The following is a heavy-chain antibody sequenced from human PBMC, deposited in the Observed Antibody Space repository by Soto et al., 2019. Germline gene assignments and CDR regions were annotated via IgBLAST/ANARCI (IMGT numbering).Heavy chain of an antibody. D-gene: IGHD3-9*01. CDR1: GFTVSSNY. J-gene: IGHJ4*02. CDR2: IYSGGST. CDR3: AGDYDILTGPLDY. Sequence: GGSLRLSCAASGFTVSSNYMSWVRQAPGKGLEWVSVIYSGGSTYYADSVKGRFTISRDNSKNTLYLQMNSLRAEDTVVYYCAGDYDILTGPLDYWGRGTLVTVSS. V-gene: IGHV3-66*01.